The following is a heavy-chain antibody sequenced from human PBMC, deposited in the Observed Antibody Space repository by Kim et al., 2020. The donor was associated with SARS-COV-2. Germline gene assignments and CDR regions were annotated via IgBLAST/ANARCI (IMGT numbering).Heavy chain of an antibody. CDR1: GASLNNFY. CDR3: ARATSRGDDAFDI. J-gene: IGHJ3*02. CDR2: INHRGST. V-gene: IGHV4-34*01. D-gene: IGHD3-10*01. Sequence: SETLSLTCAVYGASLNNFYWSWLRQSPGTGLEWIAEINHRGSTNYNPSLKSRVTISADTSKSQFSLKVNSVTVADTAVYYCARATSRGDDAFDIWGHGT.